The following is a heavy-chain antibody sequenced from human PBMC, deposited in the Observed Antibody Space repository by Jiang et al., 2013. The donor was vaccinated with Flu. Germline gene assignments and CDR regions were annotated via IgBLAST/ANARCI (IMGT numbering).Heavy chain of an antibody. J-gene: IGHJ3*02. CDR3: VGGYYDSSGYYPNDAFDI. CDR2: IYYSGST. Sequence: GPGLVKPSETLSLTCTVSGGSISSYYWSWIRQPPGKGLEWIGYIYYSGSTNYNPSLKSRVTISVDTSKNQFSLKLSSVTAADTAVYYCVGGYYDSSGYYPNDAFDIWGQGTMV. V-gene: IGHV4-59*08. D-gene: IGHD3-22*01. CDR1: GGSISSYY.